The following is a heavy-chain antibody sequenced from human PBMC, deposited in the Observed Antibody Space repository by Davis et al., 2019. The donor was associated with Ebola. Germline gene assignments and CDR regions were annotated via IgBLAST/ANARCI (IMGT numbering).Heavy chain of an antibody. CDR2: MNPNSGNT. J-gene: IGHJ5*02. V-gene: IGHV1-8*01. CDR3: AREKTEDYGDSYNWFDP. D-gene: IGHD4-17*01. Sequence: ASVKVSCKASGYTFTSYDINWVRQATGQGLEWMGWMNPNSGNTGYAQKFQGRVTMTRNTSISTAYMELSSLRSEDTAVYYCAREKTEDYGDSYNWFDPWGQGTLVTVSS. CDR1: GYTFTSYD.